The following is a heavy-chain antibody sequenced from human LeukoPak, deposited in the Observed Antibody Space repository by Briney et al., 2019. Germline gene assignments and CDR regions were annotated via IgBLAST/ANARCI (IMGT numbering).Heavy chain of an antibody. CDR2: XFSXXTI. J-gene: IGHJ3*02. D-gene: IGHD3-22*01. V-gene: IGHV3-66*01. CDR3: ARGSHSGSYEALDI. Sequence: GGSLRLSCXASGXTVSXXXXXXXXXAXXXXLXXXXVXFSXXTIYYADSVXGRFTXSRDNXKNTLYLQMDSLRAEDTALYYCARGSHSGSYEALDIWGQGTMVTVSS. CDR1: GXTVSXXX.